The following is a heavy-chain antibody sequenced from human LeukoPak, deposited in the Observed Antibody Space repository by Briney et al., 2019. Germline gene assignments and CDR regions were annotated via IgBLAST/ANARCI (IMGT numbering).Heavy chain of an antibody. CDR3: ARTHITGTGYFDY. J-gene: IGHJ4*02. V-gene: IGHV4-31*03. D-gene: IGHD1-20*01. CDR1: GGSISSGAYY. CDR2: IYYSGSP. Sequence: SETLSLTCTVSGGSISSGAYYWSWVRQHQGKGLEWIAYIYYSGSPYYNLSLKSRVTISVDTSNNQFSLKLSSVTAADTAVYYCARTHITGTGYFDYWGQGTLVTVSS.